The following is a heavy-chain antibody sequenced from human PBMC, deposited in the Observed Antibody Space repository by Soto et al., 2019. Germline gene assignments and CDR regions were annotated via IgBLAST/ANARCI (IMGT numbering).Heavy chain of an antibody. D-gene: IGHD6-19*01. CDR2: IYHSGST. J-gene: IGHJ3*02. Sequence: QVQLQESGPGLVKPSGTLSLTCAVSSGSISSSNWWSWVRQPPGKRLEWIGEIYHSGSTKYNPSLKSRVTISVDKSKNQFSLKLSSVTAADTAVYYCARELDSSGATLGAFDIWGQGKMVTVSS. CDR1: SGSISSSNW. V-gene: IGHV4-4*02. CDR3: ARELDSSGATLGAFDI.